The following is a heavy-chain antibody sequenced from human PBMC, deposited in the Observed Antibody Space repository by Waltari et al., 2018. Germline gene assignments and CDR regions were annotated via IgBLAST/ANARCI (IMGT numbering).Heavy chain of an antibody. J-gene: IGHJ6*02. CDR3: AKGSRVSTTLYHYYPLDV. V-gene: IGHV3-23*01. CDR2: IGSDGATT. D-gene: IGHD3-22*01. Sequence: EVNLLESGGGLAPPGGSLRLSCAASGFTFTSYSLTWLRQAPGKGLEWVSVIGSDGATTHYADSAKGRFAVSRDNPKSTLHLQMNNLSVEDTAIYYCAKGSRVSTTLYHYYPLDVWGQGAAVT. CDR1: GFTFTSYS.